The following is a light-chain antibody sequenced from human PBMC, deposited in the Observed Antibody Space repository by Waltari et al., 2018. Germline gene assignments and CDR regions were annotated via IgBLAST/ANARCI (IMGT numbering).Light chain of an antibody. CDR2: GNN. CDR1: SSNIGAGHG. Sequence: QSILTQPPSVSGAPGQRVTISCTGSSSNIGAGHGVPVDQGFPGTGPKPLIYGNNNRPSGVPDRFSGSKSGTSASLTITGLQAEDEADYYCQSFDTSLSHGVVFGGGTKVTVL. CDR3: QSFDTSLSHGVV. J-gene: IGLJ3*02. V-gene: IGLV1-40*02.